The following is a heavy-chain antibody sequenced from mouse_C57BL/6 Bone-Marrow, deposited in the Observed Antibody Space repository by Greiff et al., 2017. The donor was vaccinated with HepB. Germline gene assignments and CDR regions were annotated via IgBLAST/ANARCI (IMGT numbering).Heavy chain of an antibody. CDR3: ARESSLYAMDY. CDR1: GFTFSDYY. D-gene: IGHD1-1*01. J-gene: IGHJ4*01. Sequence: VKLVESGGGLVQPGGSLKLSCAASGFTFSDYYMYWVRQTPEKRLEWVAYISNGGGSTYYPDTVKGRFTISRDNAKNTLYLQMSRLKSEDTAMYYCARESSLYAMDYWGQGTSVTVSS. V-gene: IGHV5-12*01. CDR2: ISNGGGST.